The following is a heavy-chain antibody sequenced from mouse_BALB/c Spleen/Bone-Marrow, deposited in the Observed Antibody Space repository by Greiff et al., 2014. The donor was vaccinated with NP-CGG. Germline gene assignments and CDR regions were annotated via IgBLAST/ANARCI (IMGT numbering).Heavy chain of an antibody. D-gene: IGHD2-10*02. Sequence: EVKLMESGAELVRSGASVKLSCTASGFNIKDYYMHWVKQRPEQGLEWIGWIDPENGDTEYAPKFQGKATMTADTSSNIAYLQLSSLTSEDTAVYYCNEGYGNYGYWGQGTTLTVSS. CDR3: NEGYGNYGY. V-gene: IGHV14-4*02. CDR1: GFNIKDYY. J-gene: IGHJ2*01. CDR2: IDPENGDT.